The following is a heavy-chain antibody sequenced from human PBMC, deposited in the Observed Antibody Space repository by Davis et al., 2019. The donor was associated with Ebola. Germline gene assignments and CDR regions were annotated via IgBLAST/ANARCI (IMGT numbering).Heavy chain of an antibody. CDR2: ISSSSNYI. CDR3: AKADGDYYYYYGMDV. J-gene: IGHJ6*02. Sequence: GESLKISCAASGFTFSSDSMNWVRQAPGKGLEWVSSISSSSNYIYYADSVKGRFTISRDNAKNSLYLQMNSLRAEDTAVYYCAKADGDYYYYYGMDVWGQGTTVTVSS. D-gene: IGHD4-17*01. CDR1: GFTFSSDS. V-gene: IGHV3-21*04.